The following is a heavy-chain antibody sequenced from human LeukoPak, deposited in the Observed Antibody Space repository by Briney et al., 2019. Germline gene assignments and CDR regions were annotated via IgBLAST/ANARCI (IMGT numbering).Heavy chain of an antibody. J-gene: IGHJ4*02. CDR3: AKLGRIMVRGTHWDY. CDR2: ISGSGGST. D-gene: IGHD3-10*01. CDR1: GFSVSVNY. V-gene: IGHV3-23*01. Sequence: HPGGSLRLSCAASGFSVSVNYMSWVRQAPGKGLEWVSSISGSGGSTYYADSVKGRFTISRDNSKNTLYLQMNSLRAEDTAVYYCAKLGRIMVRGTHWDYWGQGTLVTVSS.